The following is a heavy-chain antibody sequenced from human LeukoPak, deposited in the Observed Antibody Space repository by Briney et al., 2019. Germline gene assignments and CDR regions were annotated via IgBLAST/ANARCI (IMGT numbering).Heavy chain of an antibody. CDR2: IYHSGST. Sequence: SETLSLTCAVSGASISSSNWWSWVRQPPGKGREWIGEIYHSGSTNYNPSLKSRVTISVDNSKNQFSLKMSSMTAADTAVYYCARAGWYTLDNWGQGTLVTVSS. CDR1: GASISSSNW. D-gene: IGHD2-15*01. J-gene: IGHJ4*02. CDR3: ARAGWYTLDN. V-gene: IGHV4-4*02.